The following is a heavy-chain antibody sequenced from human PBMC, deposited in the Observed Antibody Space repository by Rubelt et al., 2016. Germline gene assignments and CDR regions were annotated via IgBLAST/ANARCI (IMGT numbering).Heavy chain of an antibody. Sequence: QVYLQESGPGLVKPSETLSLTCNVSGYSISSGYFWGWIRQPPGKGLEWIGFIYHTWTTYYNPSLKSRVTKTVDTSKNQFSLNLSSVTAADTAVYYCAIVNYYDSSGYGRADVDYWGQGTLVTVSS. D-gene: IGHD3-22*01. CDR1: GYSISSGYF. J-gene: IGHJ4*02. CDR2: IYHTWTT. CDR3: AIVNYYDSSGYGRADVDY. V-gene: IGHV4-38-2*02.